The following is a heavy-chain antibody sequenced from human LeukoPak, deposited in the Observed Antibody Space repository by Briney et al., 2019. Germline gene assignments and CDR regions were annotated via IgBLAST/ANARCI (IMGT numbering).Heavy chain of an antibody. CDR2: TSASGGST. CDR3: AKHAGTTRQTKDY. V-gene: IGHV3-23*01. J-gene: IGHJ4*02. D-gene: IGHD1-1*01. Sequence: GGSLRLSCAVSGVTFSNYAMSWVRQAPGRGLEWVSVTSASGGSTYYADSVKGRFTISRDNSNNRLYLEMNSLRAEDTAVYYCAKHAGTTRQTKDYWGQGTLVTVSS. CDR1: GVTFSNYA.